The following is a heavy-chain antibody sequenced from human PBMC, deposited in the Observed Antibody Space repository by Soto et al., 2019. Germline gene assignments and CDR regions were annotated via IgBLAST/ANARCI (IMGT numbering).Heavy chain of an antibody. J-gene: IGHJ4*02. Sequence: GGSLRLSCAASGFTFSSYAMHWVRQAPGKGLEWVAVISYDGSNKYYADSVKGRFTISRDNSKNTLYLQMNSLRAEDTAVYYCATLPLEDFDYWGQGTLVTVSS. V-gene: IGHV3-30-3*01. CDR1: GFTFSSYA. CDR3: ATLPLEDFDY. CDR2: ISYDGSNK.